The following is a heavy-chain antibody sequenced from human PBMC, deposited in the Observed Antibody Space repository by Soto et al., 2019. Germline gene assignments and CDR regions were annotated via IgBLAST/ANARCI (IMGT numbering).Heavy chain of an antibody. D-gene: IGHD5-12*01. Sequence: PSETLSLTCTVSGGSISSYYWSWIRQPPGKGLEWIGYIYYSGSTNYNPSLKSRVTISVDTSKNQFSLKLSSVTAADTAVYCCAREYSGYDRGRDYYYYYMDVWGKGTTVTAP. CDR3: AREYSGYDRGRDYYYYYMDV. CDR2: IYYSGST. J-gene: IGHJ6*03. CDR1: GGSISSYY. V-gene: IGHV4-59*01.